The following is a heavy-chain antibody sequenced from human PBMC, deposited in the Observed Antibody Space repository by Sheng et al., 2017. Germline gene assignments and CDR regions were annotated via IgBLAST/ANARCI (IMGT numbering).Heavy chain of an antibody. CDR2: IYTSGST. D-gene: IGHD4-17*01. CDR1: GGSISSGSYY. Sequence: QVQLQESGPGLVKPSQTLSLTCTVSGGSISSGSYYWSWIRQPAGKGLEWIGRIYTSGSTNYNPSLKSRVTISVDTSKNQFSLKLSSVTAADTAVYYCARDLVQVPTVTWFDPWGQGTLVTVSS. V-gene: IGHV4-61*02. CDR3: ARDLVQVPTVTWFDP. J-gene: IGHJ5*02.